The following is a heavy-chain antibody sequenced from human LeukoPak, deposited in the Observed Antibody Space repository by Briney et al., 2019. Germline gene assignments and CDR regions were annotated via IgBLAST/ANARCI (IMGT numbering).Heavy chain of an antibody. J-gene: IGHJ5*02. CDR3: ARDQWLEENTNWFDP. V-gene: IGHV1-69*06. CDR1: VGTFISYA. CDR2: IIPIFGTA. D-gene: IGHD6-19*01. Sequence: SVKVSCKASVGTFISYAISWVRQAPGQGLEWMGGIIPIFGTANYAQKFQGRLTITAEKSTSTAYMELSSLRSEDTAVYYCARDQWLEENTNWFDPWGQGTLVTVSS.